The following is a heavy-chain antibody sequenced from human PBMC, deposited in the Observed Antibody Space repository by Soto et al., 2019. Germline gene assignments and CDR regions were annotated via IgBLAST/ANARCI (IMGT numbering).Heavy chain of an antibody. V-gene: IGHV1-18*01. D-gene: IGHD2-21*01. CDR2: ISAYNGNT. CDR3: ARDWIANLGPTLSTWFDP. Sequence: ASVKVSCKASGYTFTSYGISWVRQAPGHGHEWMGRISAYNGNTSYAQKLQARVTMTTDTSTSTAYMELRSLRSDDTAVYFCARDWIANLGPTLSTWFDPWGQGTLVTFS. CDR1: GYTFTSYG. J-gene: IGHJ5*02.